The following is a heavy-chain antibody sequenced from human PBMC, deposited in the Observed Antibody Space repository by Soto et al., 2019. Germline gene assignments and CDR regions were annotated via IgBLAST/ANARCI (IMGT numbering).Heavy chain of an antibody. V-gene: IGHV4-59*01. CDR1: GGSISSYY. Sequence: QVQLQESGPGLVKPSETLSLTCSVSGGSISSYYWSWIRQSPGKGLEWIGYIYSSGSTNYNPSLKSRSTISVDTPNHQYSLKLSSLTAADPAVYYCARDLPPSYDSSGYSVFDIWGQGTMVTVSS. D-gene: IGHD3-22*01. CDR3: ARDLPPSYDSSGYSVFDI. J-gene: IGHJ3*02. CDR2: IYSSGST.